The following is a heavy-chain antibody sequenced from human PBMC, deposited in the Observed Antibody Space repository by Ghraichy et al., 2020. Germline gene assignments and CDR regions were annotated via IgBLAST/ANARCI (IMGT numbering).Heavy chain of an antibody. CDR3: ARDHEQQLPN. D-gene: IGHD6-13*01. V-gene: IGHV3-48*02. Sequence: GGSLRLSCAASGFTFSSYSMNWVRQAPGKGLEWVSYISSSSTIYYADSVKGRFTISRDNAKNSLYLQMNSLRDEDTAVYYCARDHEQQLPNWGQGTLVTVSS. CDR2: ISSSSTI. CDR1: GFTFSSYS. J-gene: IGHJ4*02.